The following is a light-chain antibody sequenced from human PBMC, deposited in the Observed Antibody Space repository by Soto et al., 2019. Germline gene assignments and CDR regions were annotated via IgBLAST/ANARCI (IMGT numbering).Light chain of an antibody. J-gene: IGLJ1*01. CDR1: SGDIGSYNR. Sequence: QSALPQPASVSGAPGHSITISCTGTSGDIGSYNRVSWYQQHPGKVPKLIIYEVTDRPSGVSNRFSGSKSGNTASLTISGLQAEDEAEYYCSSYTNINTRACVFGTGTKVTV. V-gene: IGLV2-14*01. CDR2: EVT. CDR3: SSYTNINTRACV.